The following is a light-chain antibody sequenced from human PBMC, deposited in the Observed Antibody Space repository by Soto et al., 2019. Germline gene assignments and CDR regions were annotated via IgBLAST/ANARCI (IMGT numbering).Light chain of an antibody. CDR1: QSVLYSSNNKNY. Sequence: DIVMTQSPDSLAVSLGERATINCKSSQSVLYSSNNKNYLAWYQQKPGQPPKLVIYWASTRESGVPDRFSGSGSETDFTLTISSLQAEDVAVYYCQQYYSTPPTFGQGTKLEIK. CDR3: QQYYSTPPT. V-gene: IGKV4-1*01. CDR2: WAS. J-gene: IGKJ2*01.